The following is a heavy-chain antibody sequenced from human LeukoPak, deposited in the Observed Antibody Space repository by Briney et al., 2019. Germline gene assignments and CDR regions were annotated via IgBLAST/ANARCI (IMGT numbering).Heavy chain of an antibody. CDR3: AREDRGGNGHFHF. J-gene: IGHJ4*02. CDR2: TYYRTQLYH. D-gene: IGHD1-26*01. Sequence: SQTLSLTCAISGGSLSTNTGAWNWIRQSPARGLEWLGSTYYRTQLYHDYAVSVKGRISINPDTSKNQFFLQLKSVTREDTAVYYCAREDRGGNGHFHFRVQGTLVGVSS. V-gene: IGHV6-1*01. CDR1: GGSLSTNTGA.